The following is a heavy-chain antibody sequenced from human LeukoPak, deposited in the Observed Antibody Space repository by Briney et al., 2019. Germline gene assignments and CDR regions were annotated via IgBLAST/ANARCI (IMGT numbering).Heavy chain of an antibody. D-gene: IGHD6-13*01. J-gene: IGHJ5*02. CDR1: GFTFSKSD. CDR3: AKKGTSWSPRFDP. CDR2: ISASGATT. V-gene: IGHV3-23*01. Sequence: PGGSLRLSCAASGFTFSKSDMIWVRQAPGEGLEWVSIISASGATTFYADSVRGRFTISRDNSENTLYLELNSLRDEDTAMYHCAKKGTSWSPRFDPWGQGILVTVSS.